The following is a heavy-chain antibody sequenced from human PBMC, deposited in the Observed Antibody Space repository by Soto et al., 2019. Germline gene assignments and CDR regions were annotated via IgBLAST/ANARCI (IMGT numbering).Heavy chain of an antibody. V-gene: IGHV3-15*07. D-gene: IGHD3-22*01. Sequence: GGSLRLSCAASGFTFSNAWINWVRQAPGKGLEWVGRIKSKTDGGTPDYAAPVKGRFAISRDDSKNMVHLQMNSLKTEDTGINYCTXDSYSSIIVVRFDYWGHGTLVTVSS. CDR2: IKSKTDGGTP. CDR1: GFTFSNAW. J-gene: IGHJ4*01. CDR3: TXDSYSSIIVVRFDY.